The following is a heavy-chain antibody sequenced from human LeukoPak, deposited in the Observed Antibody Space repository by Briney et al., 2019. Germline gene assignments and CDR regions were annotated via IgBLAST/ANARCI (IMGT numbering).Heavy chain of an antibody. D-gene: IGHD2/OR15-2a*01. J-gene: IGHJ4*02. CDR2: INPNNGGT. CDR3: ARTSFYGYIDY. V-gene: IGHV1-2*02. Sequence: ASVKVSCKASGYSFTGYYMHWVRQAPGQGLEWMGWINPNNGGTNYAQKFQGRVTMTRDTSINTAYMELSRQRFDDTAFYYCARTSFYGYIDYWGQGTLVAVSS. CDR1: GYSFTGYY.